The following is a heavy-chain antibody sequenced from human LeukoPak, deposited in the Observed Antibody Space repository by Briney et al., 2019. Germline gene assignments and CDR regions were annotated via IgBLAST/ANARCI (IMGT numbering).Heavy chain of an antibody. J-gene: IGHJ4*02. CDR2: IYYSGST. CDR1: GGSISSFSYY. V-gene: IGHV4-39*07. D-gene: IGHD2-21*02. CDR3: ARVRGDSPYSFDY. Sequence: SEALSLTCTVSGGSISSFSYYWGWIRQPPGRGLEWIGTIYYSGSTYYNPSLKSRVTISTDTSKNQFSLNLRSVTAADTAVYYCARVRGDSPYSFDYWGQGTLVTVSS.